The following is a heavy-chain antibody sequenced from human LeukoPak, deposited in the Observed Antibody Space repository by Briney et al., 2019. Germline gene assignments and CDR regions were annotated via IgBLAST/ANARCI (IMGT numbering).Heavy chain of an antibody. CDR3: ARANPYYYGSGSYIVPDY. D-gene: IGHD3-10*01. CDR1: GYTFTSYG. Sequence: GASVKVSCKASGYTFTSYGISWVRRAPGQGLEWMGWISAYNGNTNYAQKLQGRVTMTTDTSTSTAYMELRSLRSDDTAVYYCARANPYYYGSGSYIVPDYWGQGTLVTVSS. CDR2: ISAYNGNT. J-gene: IGHJ4*02. V-gene: IGHV1-18*01.